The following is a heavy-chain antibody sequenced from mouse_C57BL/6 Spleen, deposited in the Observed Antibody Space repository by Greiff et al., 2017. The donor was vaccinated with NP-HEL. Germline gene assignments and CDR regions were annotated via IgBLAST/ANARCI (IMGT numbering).Heavy chain of an antibody. CDR2: IYPSDSET. V-gene: IGHV1-61*01. Sequence: QVQLQQPGAELVRPGSSVKLSCKASGYTFTSYWMDWVKQRPGQGLEWIGNIYPSDSETHYNQKFKDKATLTVDKSSSTAYMQLSSLTSEDSAVSYCAGILLGRDFDVWGTGTTVTVSS. J-gene: IGHJ1*03. CDR1: GYTFTSYW. D-gene: IGHD4-1*01. CDR3: AGILLGRDFDV.